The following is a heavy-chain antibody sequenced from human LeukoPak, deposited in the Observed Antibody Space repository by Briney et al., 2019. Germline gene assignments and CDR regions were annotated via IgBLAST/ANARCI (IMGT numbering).Heavy chain of an antibody. CDR1: GYTFTSYY. CDR2: INPSGGST. J-gene: IGHJ4*02. D-gene: IGHD3-9*01. Sequence: GASVKVSCKASGYTFTSYYMHWVRQAPGQGLEWMGIINPSGGSTSYAQKFQGRVTMTRDTSTSTVYMELSSLRSEDTAVYYCARDSREKWSRYFDWPTFDYWGQGTLVTVSS. V-gene: IGHV1-46*01. CDR3: ARDSREKWSRYFDWPTFDY.